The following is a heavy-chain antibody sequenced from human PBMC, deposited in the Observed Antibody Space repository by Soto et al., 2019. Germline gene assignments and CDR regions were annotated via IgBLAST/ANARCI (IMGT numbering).Heavy chain of an antibody. Sequence: GGSLRLCCAASGFSFSSYGMHWVRQAPGKGLEWVALVWYDGSNEYYTGSVKGRLTISRDNSKNTLYLQMNSLRVEDTAVYYCARGIGHYYYYMDVWGKGTTVTVSS. D-gene: IGHD1-26*01. J-gene: IGHJ6*03. CDR2: VWYDGSNE. CDR1: GFSFSSYG. CDR3: ARGIGHYYYYMDV. V-gene: IGHV3-33*01.